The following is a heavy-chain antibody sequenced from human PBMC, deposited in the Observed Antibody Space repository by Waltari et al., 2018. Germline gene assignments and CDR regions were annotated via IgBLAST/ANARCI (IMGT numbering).Heavy chain of an antibody. V-gene: IGHV4-4*07. J-gene: IGHJ6*03. CDR1: GGSLSRYS. D-gene: IGHD3-3*01. CDR3: ARGTTGSYYDFWSGQYYMDV. CDR2: IYTSGST. Sequence: QVQLQESGPGLVKPSETLFLTCTSPGGSLSRYSWNWIRPPAGEEPEWIGRIYTSGSTNYNPSLKSRVTMSVDTSKNQFSLKLSSVTAADTAVYYCARGTTGSYYDFWSGQYYMDVWGKGTTVTISS.